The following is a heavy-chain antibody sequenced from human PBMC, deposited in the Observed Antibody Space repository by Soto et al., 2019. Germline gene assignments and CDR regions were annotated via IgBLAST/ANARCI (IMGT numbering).Heavy chain of an antibody. V-gene: IGHV3-11*01. CDR3: ARVSWREKYGMDV. Sequence: GSLRLSCAASGFTFSDSYMSWIRQAPGKGLEWISYITFSGNTVYYADSLKGRFTISRDNAKNSLYLQMNRLRAEDTAVYYCARVSWREKYGMDVWGQGTTVTVSS. CDR2: ITFSGNTV. CDR1: GFTFSDSY. J-gene: IGHJ6*02.